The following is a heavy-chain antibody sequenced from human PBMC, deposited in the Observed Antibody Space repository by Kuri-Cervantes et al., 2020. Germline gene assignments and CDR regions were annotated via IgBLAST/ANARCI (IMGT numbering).Heavy chain of an antibody. J-gene: IGHJ4*02. V-gene: IGHV3-30-3*01. CDR1: GFTFSRYA. CDR2: ISYDANNK. D-gene: IGHD2-2*01. Sequence: GESLKISCAASGFTFSRYAMHWVRQAPGKGLEWVALISYDANNKYYVDSVKGRFTISRDNSKNTLYLQMNSLRAEDTAVYYCAGVKDCSSTSCYPNNFDYWGQGTLVTVSS. CDR3: AGVKDCSSTSCYPNNFDY.